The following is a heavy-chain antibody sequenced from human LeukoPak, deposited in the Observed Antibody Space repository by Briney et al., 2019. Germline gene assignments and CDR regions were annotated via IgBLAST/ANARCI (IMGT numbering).Heavy chain of an antibody. Sequence: PGGSLRLSCAASKFTFSSYEMNWVRQAPGKGLEWISYISSSDNTIYYADSVKGRFTISRDNAKNSLYLQINSLRAEDTAIYYCAKYSGIYDAFDIWGQGTMVTVSS. J-gene: IGHJ3*02. D-gene: IGHD1-26*01. V-gene: IGHV3-48*03. CDR2: ISSSDNTI. CDR1: KFTFSSYE. CDR3: AKYSGIYDAFDI.